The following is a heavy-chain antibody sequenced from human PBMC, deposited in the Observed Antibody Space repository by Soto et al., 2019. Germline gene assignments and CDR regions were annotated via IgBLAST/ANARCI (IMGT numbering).Heavy chain of an antibody. CDR2: IYYSGTT. V-gene: IGHV4-59*01. D-gene: IGHD5-18*01. CDR1: GGSLSNYY. CDR3: ARDRSALAPYYYAMDV. Sequence: SETLSLTCTVSGGSLSNYYWSWVRQPPGRGLEWIGNIYYSGTTNYNPSLRSPVTISIDTSKSQISLRLSSVTAADTAVYYCARDRSALAPYYYAMDVWGQGTTVTVSS. J-gene: IGHJ6*02.